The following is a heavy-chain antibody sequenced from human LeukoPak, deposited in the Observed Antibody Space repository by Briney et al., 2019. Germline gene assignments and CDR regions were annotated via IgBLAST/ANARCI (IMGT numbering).Heavy chain of an antibody. J-gene: IGHJ3*02. D-gene: IGHD2-21*01. CDR3: AREKQYAILRRGAFDM. V-gene: IGHV3-30-3*01. Sequence: AGSLRLSCAASGFTFSTYFMHWVRQAPGKGLEWVADIASDGSHTFYVESVKGRFTMSRDNSKNTLYLQMNSLRAEDTAVYFCAREKQYAILRRGAFDMWGQGTMVTVSS. CDR1: GFTFSTYF. CDR2: IASDGSHT.